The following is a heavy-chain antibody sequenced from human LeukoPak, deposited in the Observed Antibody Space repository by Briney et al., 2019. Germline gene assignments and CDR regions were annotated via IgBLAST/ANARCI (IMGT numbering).Heavy chain of an antibody. CDR3: AKDGLIGAFDN. J-gene: IGHJ3*02. CDR2: INSDGSST. V-gene: IGHV3-74*01. CDR1: GFTFSSYW. D-gene: IGHD2/OR15-2a*01. Sequence: GGSLRLSCAASGFTFSSYWMHWVRQAPGKGLVWVSRINSDGSSTSYADSVRGRFTISRDNAKNTLYLQMNSLRAEDTAVYYCAKDGLIGAFDNWGQGTMDTVSS.